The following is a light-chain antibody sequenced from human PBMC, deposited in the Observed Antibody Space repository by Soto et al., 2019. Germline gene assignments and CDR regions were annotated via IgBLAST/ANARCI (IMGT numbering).Light chain of an antibody. V-gene: IGLV1-44*01. Sequence: QLVLSQPPSASGTPGQRVTISCSGSSSNIGSNTVNWYQQVPGTAPKLLIYNNNQRPSGVPDRFSGSKSGTSASLAISGLQSEDEADYYCAVWDDSLNGYVFGTGTKVTVL. CDR1: SSNIGSNT. CDR2: NNN. J-gene: IGLJ1*01. CDR3: AVWDDSLNGYV.